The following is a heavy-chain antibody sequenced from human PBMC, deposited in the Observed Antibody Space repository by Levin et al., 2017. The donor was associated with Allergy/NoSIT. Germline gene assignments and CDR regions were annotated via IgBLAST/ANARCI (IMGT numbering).Heavy chain of an antibody. Sequence: GESLKISCAASGFTFSSHAMSWVRQAPGKGLEWVSVISDSGDRTYYADSVKGRFTIPRDNSKNTLYLRMRSLRAEDTAVYFCAKIVGAGGYFSRRTDHWGQGTLVTVSS. V-gene: IGHV3-23*01. CDR1: GFTFSSHA. J-gene: IGHJ4*02. CDR3: AKIVGAGGYFSRRTDH. D-gene: IGHD1-26*01. CDR2: ISDSGDRT.